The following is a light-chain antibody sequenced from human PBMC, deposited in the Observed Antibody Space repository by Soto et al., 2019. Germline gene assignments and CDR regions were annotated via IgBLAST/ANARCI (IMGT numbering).Light chain of an antibody. CDR1: QSVSSSS. CDR2: GAS. CDR3: KQYQSSFT. J-gene: IGKJ4*01. V-gene: IGKV3-20*01. Sequence: EIVLTQSPGTLSLSPGEGATLSCRASQSVSSSSLTWYQQKRGQAPRLLIYGASTRATGIPDRFSGSGSGTDFTLTIIRLEPEDFAVYYCKQYQSSFTFGGGTKVEIK.